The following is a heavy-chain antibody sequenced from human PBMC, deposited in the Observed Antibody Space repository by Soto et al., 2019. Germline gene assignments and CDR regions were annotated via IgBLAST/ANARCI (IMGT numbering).Heavy chain of an antibody. V-gene: IGHV5-51*01. D-gene: IGHD5-12*01. J-gene: IGHJ6*03. CDR3: ARLPGYGAYYYMDV. Sequence: GQPLRVWNNGSGYNSTSYWIRWVRQMTGKGLEWMGIIYPGDSDTRYSPSFQGQVTISADKSISTAYLQWSSLKASDTAMYYCARLPGYGAYYYMDVWGKGTTVTVS. CDR1: GYNSTSYW. CDR2: IYPGDSDT.